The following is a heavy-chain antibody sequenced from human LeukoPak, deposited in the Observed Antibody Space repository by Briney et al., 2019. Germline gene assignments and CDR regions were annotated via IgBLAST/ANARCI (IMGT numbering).Heavy chain of an antibody. Sequence: PGGSLRLSCAASGFTFSSHGMQWVRQAPGKGLEWVAVISYDGSTKYYADSVKGRFTISRDNSKNTLYLQMNSLRAEDTAVYYCARGSGSFSGGFDYWGQGTLVTVSS. CDR2: ISYDGSTK. V-gene: IGHV3-30*03. D-gene: IGHD1-26*01. CDR3: ARGSGSFSGGFDY. CDR1: GFTFSSHG. J-gene: IGHJ4*02.